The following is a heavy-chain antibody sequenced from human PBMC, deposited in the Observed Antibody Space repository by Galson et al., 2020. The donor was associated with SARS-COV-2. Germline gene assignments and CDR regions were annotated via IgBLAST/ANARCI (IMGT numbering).Heavy chain of an antibody. CDR2: IGTAGDT. D-gene: IGHD2-2*01. J-gene: IGHJ6*03. V-gene: IGHV3-13*01. CDR3: ARATSHSRLGYCSSTSCFYYYYYMDV. CDR1: GFTFSSYD. Sequence: GGSLRLSCAASGFTFSSYDMHWVRQATGKGLEWVSAIGTAGDTYYPGSVKGRFTISRENAKNSLYLQMNSLRAGDTAVYYCARATSHSRLGYCSSTSCFYYYYYMDVWGKGTTVTVS.